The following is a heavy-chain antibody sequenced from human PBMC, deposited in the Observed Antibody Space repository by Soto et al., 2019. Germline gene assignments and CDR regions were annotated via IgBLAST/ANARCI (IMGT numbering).Heavy chain of an antibody. CDR2: ISGYNGNT. D-gene: IGHD2-2*01. Sequence: AXTAKVSFKASGYIFINYGITWVRQAPGQGLEWMGWISGYNGNTKYADKLQGRVTMTTDTSTTTAYMELRSLRSDDTAVYYCARDEVPAANWLDRWGQGTLVTVSS. CDR1: GYIFINYG. V-gene: IGHV1-18*01. CDR3: ARDEVPAANWLDR. J-gene: IGHJ5*02.